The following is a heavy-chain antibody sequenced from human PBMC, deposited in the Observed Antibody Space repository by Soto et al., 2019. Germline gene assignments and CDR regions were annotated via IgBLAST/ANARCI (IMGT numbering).Heavy chain of an antibody. D-gene: IGHD6-25*01. Sequence: GESLKISCAASGFTVSSNYMSWVRQAPGKGLEWVSVIYSGGSTYYADSVKGRFTISRDNSKNTLYLQMNSLRAEDTAVYYCARARAATDAFDIWGQGTMVTVSS. CDR1: GFTVSSNY. V-gene: IGHV3-53*01. J-gene: IGHJ3*02. CDR2: IYSGGST. CDR3: ARARAATDAFDI.